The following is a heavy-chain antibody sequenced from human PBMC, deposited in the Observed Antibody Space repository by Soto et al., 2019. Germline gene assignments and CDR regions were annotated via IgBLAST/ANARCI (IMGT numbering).Heavy chain of an antibody. CDR2: IYYSGST. CDR1: GGSISSGGYY. Sequence: NPSETLSLTCTVSGGSISSGGYYWSWIRQHPGKGLEWIGYIYYSGSTYYNPSLKSRVTISVDTSKNQFSLKLSSVTAADTAVYYCARASGERFSILPEAAFDIWGQGTMVTVSS. CDR3: ARASGERFSILPEAAFDI. D-gene: IGHD3-10*01. J-gene: IGHJ3*02. V-gene: IGHV4-31*03.